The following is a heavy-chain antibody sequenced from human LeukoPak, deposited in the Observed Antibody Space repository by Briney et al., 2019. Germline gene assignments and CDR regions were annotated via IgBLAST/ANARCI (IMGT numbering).Heavy chain of an antibody. Sequence: GESLKISCKGSGYSFTTYWIGWVRQMPGKGLEWMGIIYPDDSDTRYSPSFQGQVTISADKSISTAYLQWSSLKASDTAIYYCARHVDSSGWPNWFDPWGQGTLATVSS. J-gene: IGHJ5*02. CDR3: ARHVDSSGWPNWFDP. V-gene: IGHV5-51*01. CDR2: IYPDDSDT. CDR1: GYSFTTYW. D-gene: IGHD6-19*01.